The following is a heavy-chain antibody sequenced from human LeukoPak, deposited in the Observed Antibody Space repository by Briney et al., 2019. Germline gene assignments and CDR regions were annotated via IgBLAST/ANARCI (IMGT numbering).Heavy chain of an antibody. CDR3: ARAPNCSGGSCYSWFDP. J-gene: IGHJ5*02. Sequence: SETLSLTCTVSGGSISSYYWSWIRQPPGKGLEWIGYIYYSGSTNYNPSLKSRVTISVDTSKNQFSLKLSSVTAADTAVYYCARAPNCSGGSCYSWFDPWGQGTLSPSPQ. V-gene: IGHV4-59*01. CDR2: IYYSGST. CDR1: GGSISSYY. D-gene: IGHD2-15*01.